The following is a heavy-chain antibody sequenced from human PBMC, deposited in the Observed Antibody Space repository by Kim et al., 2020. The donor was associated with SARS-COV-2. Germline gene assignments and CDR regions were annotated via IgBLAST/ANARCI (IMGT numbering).Heavy chain of an antibody. CDR1: GGTFSSYA. V-gene: IGHV1-69*13. D-gene: IGHD2-2*01. Sequence: SVKVSCKASGGTFSSYAISWVRQAPGQGLEWMGGIIPIFGTANYAQKFQGRVTITADESTSTAYMELSSLRSEDTAVYYCARRCSSTSCYLESAFDIWGQGTMVTVSS. J-gene: IGHJ3*02. CDR3: ARRCSSTSCYLESAFDI. CDR2: IIPIFGTA.